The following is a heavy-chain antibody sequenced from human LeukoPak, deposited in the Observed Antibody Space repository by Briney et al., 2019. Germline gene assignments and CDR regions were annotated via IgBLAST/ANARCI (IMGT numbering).Heavy chain of an antibody. Sequence: PGGSLRLSCAASGFTFSSYSMNWVRQAPGKGLEWVSYITGSGSTIFYADSVKGRFTISRDNVKNSLYLQMNSLRAEDTAVYYCARPTSSGWYSHWGQGTVVTVSS. CDR3: ARPTSSGWYSH. CDR1: GFTFSSYS. CDR2: ITGSGSTI. J-gene: IGHJ4*01. V-gene: IGHV3-48*01. D-gene: IGHD6-19*01.